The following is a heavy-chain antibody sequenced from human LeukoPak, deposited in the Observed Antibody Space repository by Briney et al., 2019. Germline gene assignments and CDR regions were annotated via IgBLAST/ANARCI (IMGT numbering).Heavy chain of an antibody. CDR2: ISSSSSSYI. J-gene: IGHJ4*02. Sequence: GGSLRLSCAASGFTFSSYSMNWVRQAPGKGLEWVSSISSSSSSYIYYADSVKGRFTISRDNAKNSLYLQMNSLRAEDTAVYYCARFCSSTSCLYYFDYWGQGTLVTVSS. D-gene: IGHD2-2*01. CDR3: ARFCSSTSCLYYFDY. V-gene: IGHV3-21*01. CDR1: GFTFSSYS.